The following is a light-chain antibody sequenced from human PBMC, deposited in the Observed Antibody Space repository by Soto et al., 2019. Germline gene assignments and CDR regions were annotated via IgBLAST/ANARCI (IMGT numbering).Light chain of an antibody. Sequence: QSALTQPASVSGSPGQSIAISCTGTSSDVGGFNYVSWYQQHPGQAPKFMIYDVSSRPSGVSDRFSGSKSGNTASLTISGLQAEDEADYYCASYTTSITDVFGTGTKLTVL. V-gene: IGLV2-14*03. J-gene: IGLJ1*01. CDR3: ASYTTSITDV. CDR2: DVS. CDR1: SSDVGGFNY.